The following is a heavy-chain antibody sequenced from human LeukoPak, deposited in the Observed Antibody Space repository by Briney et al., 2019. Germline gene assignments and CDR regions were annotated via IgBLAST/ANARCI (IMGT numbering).Heavy chain of an antibody. CDR3: ARSDYYDSSRYYYGY. J-gene: IGHJ4*02. V-gene: IGHV3-23*01. CDR1: GFTFSSYA. D-gene: IGHD3-22*01. CDR2: ISGSGGST. Sequence: GGSLRLSCAASGFTFSSYAMSWVRQAPGKGLEWVSAISGSGGSTYYADSVKGRFTISRDNSKNTLYLQMNSLRAEDTAVYYCARSDYYDSSRYYYGYWGQGTLVTVSS.